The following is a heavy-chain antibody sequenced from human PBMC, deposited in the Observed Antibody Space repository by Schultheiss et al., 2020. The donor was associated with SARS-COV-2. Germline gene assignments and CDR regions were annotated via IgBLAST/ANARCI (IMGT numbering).Heavy chain of an antibody. J-gene: IGHJ4*02. CDR3: ARESYDPYCGGDCFIAFDY. V-gene: IGHV4-34*01. D-gene: IGHD2-21*02. CDR1: GGSFSGYY. Sequence: SETLSLTCAVYGGSFSGYYWSWIRQPPGKGLEWIGEINHSGSTNYNPSLKSRVTISVDTSKNQFSLNLSSVTAADTAVYYCARESYDPYCGGDCFIAFDYWGQGTLVTVSS. CDR2: INHSGST.